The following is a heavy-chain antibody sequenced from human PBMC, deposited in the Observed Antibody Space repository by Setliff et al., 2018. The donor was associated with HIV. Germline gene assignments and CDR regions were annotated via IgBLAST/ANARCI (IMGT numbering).Heavy chain of an antibody. V-gene: IGHV4-31*03. Sequence: PSETLSLTCTVSGGSISSGGYYWSWIRQHPGKGLEWIGYIYYSGSTNYNPSLKSRVTISVDTSKNQFSLKLSSVTAADTAVYYCARLGPYMYYFDYWGQGTLVTVSS. CDR3: ARLGPYMYYFDY. CDR1: GGSISSGGYY. J-gene: IGHJ4*02. CDR2: IYYSGST. D-gene: IGHD1-1*01.